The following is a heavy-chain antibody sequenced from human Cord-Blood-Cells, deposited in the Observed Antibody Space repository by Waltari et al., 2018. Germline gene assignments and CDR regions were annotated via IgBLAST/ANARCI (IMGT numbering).Heavy chain of an antibody. V-gene: IGHV3-23*01. J-gene: IGHJ6*02. CDR3: AKVIAAAAKYGMDV. CDR1: GLTFRSYA. CDR2: ISGSGGST. D-gene: IGHD6-13*01. Sequence: EVQLLESGGGLVQPGGSLSLSCAASGLTFRSYAMSWVRQAPGKGLEWVSAISGSGGSTYYADSVKGRFTISRDNSKNTLYLQMNSLRAEDTAVYYGAKVIAAAAKYGMDVWGQGTTVTVSS.